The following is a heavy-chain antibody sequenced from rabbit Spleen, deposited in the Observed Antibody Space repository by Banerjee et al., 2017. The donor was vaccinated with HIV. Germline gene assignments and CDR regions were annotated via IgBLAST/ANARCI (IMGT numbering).Heavy chain of an antibody. CDR3: ARNYVNVFDP. CDR1: GFDFSSYG. D-gene: IGHD1-1*01. Sequence: QEQLEESGGGLVQPGGSLKLSCKASGFDFSSYGVSWVRQAPGKGLEWIACISDRSGRTDYASWVNGRFTISRSTSLNTVTLRMTSLTAADTATYFCARNYVNVFDPWGPGTLVTVS. CDR2: ISDRSGRT. J-gene: IGHJ2*01. V-gene: IGHV1S47*01.